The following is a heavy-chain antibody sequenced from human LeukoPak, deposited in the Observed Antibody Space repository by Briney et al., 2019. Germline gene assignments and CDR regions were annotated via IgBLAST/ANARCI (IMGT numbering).Heavy chain of an antibody. V-gene: IGHV3-7*03. CDR2: IKPDGTTK. J-gene: IGHJ4*02. Sequence: GGSLRLSCAASGFTFSSYWMHWVRQAPGKGLEWVANIKPDGTTKFYVDSVKGRFTISRDNALNSLYLQMNSLRAEDTAIYYCARSIPYGTTWYGRSDYWGQGTLVTVSS. D-gene: IGHD6-13*01. CDR3: ARSIPYGTTWYGRSDY. CDR1: GFTFSSYW.